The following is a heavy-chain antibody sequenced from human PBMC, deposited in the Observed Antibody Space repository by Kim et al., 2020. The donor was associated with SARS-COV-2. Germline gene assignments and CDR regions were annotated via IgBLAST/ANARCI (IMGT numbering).Heavy chain of an antibody. D-gene: IGHD3-9*01. CDR2: ISGSGGST. CDR3: AKDIHYDILTGRGVGDAFDI. CDR1: GFTFSSYA. V-gene: IGHV3-23*01. J-gene: IGHJ3*02. Sequence: GGSLRLSCAASGFTFSSYAMSWVRQAPGKGLEWVSAISGSGGSTYYADSVKGRFTISRDNSKNTLYLQMNSLRAEDTAVYYCAKDIHYDILTGRGVGDAFDIWGQGTMVTVSS.